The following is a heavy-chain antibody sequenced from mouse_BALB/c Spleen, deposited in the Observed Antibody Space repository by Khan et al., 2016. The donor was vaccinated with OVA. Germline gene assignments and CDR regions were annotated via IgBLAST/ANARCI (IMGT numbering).Heavy chain of an antibody. J-gene: IGHJ2*01. CDR3: ARSGTISTVVVTDFDF. D-gene: IGHD1-1*01. CDR1: GYAITSDYA. V-gene: IGHV3-2*02. Sequence: EVQLQESGPGLVKPSQSLSLTCTVTGYAITSDYAWNWIRQFPGNKLEWMGYIKYSGSTSYNPSLKSRISITRDTSKNQFFLQLNSVTNEDTATYYWARSGTISTVVVTDFDFWGQGTTLTVSS. CDR2: IKYSGST.